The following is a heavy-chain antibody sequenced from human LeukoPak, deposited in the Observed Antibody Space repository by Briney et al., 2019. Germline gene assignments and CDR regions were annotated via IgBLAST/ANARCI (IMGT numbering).Heavy chain of an antibody. Sequence: KASETLSLTCTVSGYSISSGYYWGWIRQPPGKGLEWIGSIYHSGSTYYNPSLKSRVTISVDTSKNQFSLKLSSVTAADTAVYYCAGRAQAECSGSGTQRCDYYYYMDVWGKGTTVTVSS. D-gene: IGHD3-10*02. CDR3: AGRAQAECSGSGTQRCDYYYYMDV. V-gene: IGHV4-38-2*02. CDR2: IYHSGST. J-gene: IGHJ6*03. CDR1: GYSISSGYY.